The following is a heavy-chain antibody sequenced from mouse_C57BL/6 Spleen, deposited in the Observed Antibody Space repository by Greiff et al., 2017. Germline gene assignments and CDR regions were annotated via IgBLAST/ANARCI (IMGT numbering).Heavy chain of an antibody. V-gene: IGHV1-55*01. J-gene: IGHJ2*01. CDR2: IYPGSGST. CDR3: ARQLRLRRDFDY. Sequence: VQLQQPGAELVKPGASVKMSCKASGYTFTSYWITWVKQRPGQGLEWIGDIYPGSGSTNYNEKFKSKATLTVDTSSSTAYMQLSSLTSEDSAVYYCARQLRLRRDFDYWGQGTTLTVSS. D-gene: IGHD3-2*02. CDR1: GYTFTSYW.